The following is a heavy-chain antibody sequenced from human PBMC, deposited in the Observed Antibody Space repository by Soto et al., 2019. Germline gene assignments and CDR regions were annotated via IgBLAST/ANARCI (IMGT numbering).Heavy chain of an antibody. CDR3: AKDGGADGYFGNWLDP. J-gene: IGHJ5*02. Sequence: QVQLVQSGAEVKKPGSSVKVSCKASGGTFSNYAITWVRQAPGQGLEWVGRIIPIFGTTNVAQKFQGRVTITADESTTTANMELSDLRSDDTAVYYCAKDGGADGYFGNWLDPWGQGTLVTVSS. CDR2: IIPIFGTT. D-gene: IGHD5-12*01. V-gene: IGHV1-69*15. CDR1: GGTFSNYA.